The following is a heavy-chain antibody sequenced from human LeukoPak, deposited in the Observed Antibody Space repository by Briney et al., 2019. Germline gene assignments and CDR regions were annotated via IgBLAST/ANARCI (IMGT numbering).Heavy chain of an antibody. CDR2: IYSDGNT. Sequence: GGSLRLSCAASGFTVSSNYMSWVRQAPGKGLEWVSVIYSDGNTYYADSVKGRLTISRDNSKNTLYLQMNSLRAEDTAVYYCVSTFSGSYLYFDYWGQGTLVTVSS. CDR1: GFTVSSNY. D-gene: IGHD1-26*01. V-gene: IGHV3-66*01. J-gene: IGHJ4*02. CDR3: VSTFSGSYLYFDY.